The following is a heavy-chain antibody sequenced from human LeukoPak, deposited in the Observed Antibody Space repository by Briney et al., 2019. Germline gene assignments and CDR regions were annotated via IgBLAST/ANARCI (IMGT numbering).Heavy chain of an antibody. V-gene: IGHV3-7*01. D-gene: IGHD3-22*01. J-gene: IGHJ4*02. CDR1: GFTLSSYW. CDR3: ARDLYRIVVVPHYFDY. Sequence: GGSLRLSCAASGFTLSSYWMSWVRQAPGKGLEWVANIKKDGSEKYYVDSVKGRFTISRDNAKNSLYLQMNSLRAEDTAVYYCARDLYRIVVVPHYFDYWGQGTLVTVSS. CDR2: IKKDGSEK.